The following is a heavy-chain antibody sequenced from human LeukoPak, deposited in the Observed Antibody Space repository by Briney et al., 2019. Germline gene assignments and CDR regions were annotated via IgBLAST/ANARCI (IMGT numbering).Heavy chain of an antibody. CDR2: IRYDGSNYDGSNK. J-gene: IGHJ4*02. V-gene: IGHV3-30*02. Sequence: GGSLRLSCAASGFTFSNYGMHWVRQAPGKGLEWVAFIRYDGSNYDGSNKYYVDSVKGRFTISRDNSKNTLYLQMNSLRAEDTAVYYCAKGQNKVLLEPDYWGQGTLVTVSS. CDR3: AKGQNKVLLEPDY. D-gene: IGHD1-1*01. CDR1: GFTFSNYG.